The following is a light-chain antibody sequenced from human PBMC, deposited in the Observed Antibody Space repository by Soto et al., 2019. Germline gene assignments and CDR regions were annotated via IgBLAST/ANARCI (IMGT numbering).Light chain of an antibody. CDR1: QSITSY. Sequence: SLTPALVEAPPRTCRASQSITSYMTWYQQKPGKPPKLLICEESTLQSGVPSRFSGSRSGTEFTLTIDSLQPEDFATYYCQQLYSNPRTFGVGTKVDI. J-gene: IGKJ4*02. CDR2: EES. CDR3: QQLYSNPRT. V-gene: IGKV1-39*01.